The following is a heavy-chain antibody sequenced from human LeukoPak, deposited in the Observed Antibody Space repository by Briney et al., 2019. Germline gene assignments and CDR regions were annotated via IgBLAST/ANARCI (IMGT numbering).Heavy chain of an antibody. CDR3: ARDFTYRYYDFWSGYYRGAFDI. D-gene: IGHD3-3*01. J-gene: IGHJ3*02. CDR2: INPNSGGT. Sequence: GASVKVSCKASGYTFTGYYMHWVRQAPGQGLEWMGWINPNSGGTNYAQKFQGRVTMTRDTSISTAYMELSRLRSDDTAVYYCARDFTYRYYDFWSGYYRGAFDIWGQGTMVTVSS. V-gene: IGHV1-2*02. CDR1: GYTFTGYY.